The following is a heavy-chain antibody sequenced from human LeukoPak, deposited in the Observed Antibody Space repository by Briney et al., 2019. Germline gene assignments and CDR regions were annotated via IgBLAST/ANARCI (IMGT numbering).Heavy chain of an antibody. Sequence: GGSLRLSCAASGFTFNNYNMSWVRQAPGKGLEWVSSISGSSSYMYYADSIKGRFTISRDNAKNPLYLQMNNLRAEDTAVYYCAAYCVGGSCYRYSYDPWGQGTLVTVSS. V-gene: IGHV3-21*01. CDR1: GFTFNNYN. CDR3: AAYCVGGSCYRYSYDP. J-gene: IGHJ5*02. D-gene: IGHD2-15*01. CDR2: ISGSSSYM.